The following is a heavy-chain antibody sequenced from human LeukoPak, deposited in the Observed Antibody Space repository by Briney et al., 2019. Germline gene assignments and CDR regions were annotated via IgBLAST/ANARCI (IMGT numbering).Heavy chain of an antibody. CDR2: IYPGDSDT. CDR3: ATWGTYYDFSGSFYFDY. CDR1: GYSFTSYW. D-gene: IGHD3-3*01. V-gene: IGHV5-51*01. Sequence: ESLKISCKGSGYSFTSYWIGWVRQMPGKGLEWMGIIYPGDSDTRYSPSFQGQVTISADKSISTAYLQWSSLKASDTAMYYCATWGTYYDFSGSFYFDYWGQGTLVTVSS. J-gene: IGHJ4*02.